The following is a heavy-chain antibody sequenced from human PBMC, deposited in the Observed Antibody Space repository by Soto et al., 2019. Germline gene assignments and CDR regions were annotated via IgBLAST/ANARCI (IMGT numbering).Heavy chain of an antibody. Sequence: GGSLRLSCAASGFTFSNAWMSWVRQAPGKGLEWVGRIKSKTDGGTTDYAAPVKGRFTISRDDSKNTLYLQINSLKTEDTAVYYCTTDNIMITFGGVIADAFDIWGQGTMVTVSS. J-gene: IGHJ3*02. D-gene: IGHD3-16*02. CDR2: IKSKTDGGTT. V-gene: IGHV3-15*01. CDR3: TTDNIMITFGGVIADAFDI. CDR1: GFTFSNAW.